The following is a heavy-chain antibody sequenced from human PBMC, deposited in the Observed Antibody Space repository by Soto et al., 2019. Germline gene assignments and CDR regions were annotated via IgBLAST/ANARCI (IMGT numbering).Heavy chain of an antibody. J-gene: IGHJ4*02. D-gene: IGHD3-22*01. CDR2: MNPNSGNT. CDR3: ARVVYYYDSSGYYLSFDY. V-gene: IGHV1-8*01. Sequence: QVQLVQSGAEVKKPGASVKVSCKASGYTFTSYDINWVRQATGQGLEWMGWMNPNSGNTGYAQKFQGRVTMTRNTSKSTAYMELSSLRSEDTAVYYCARVVYYYDSSGYYLSFDYWGQGTLVTVSS. CDR1: GYTFTSYD.